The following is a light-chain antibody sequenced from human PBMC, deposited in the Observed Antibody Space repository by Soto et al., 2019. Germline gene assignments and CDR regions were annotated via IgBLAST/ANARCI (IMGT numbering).Light chain of an antibody. Sequence: AIRMTQSPSSLSASTGDRVTITCRASQGISNYLAWYQQKPGTAPKLLIYAASTLQSGVPSRFSGSGSGTDFTLTIRYLQSEDVATYFCQQYYNYPPTFGQGTKLEI. V-gene: IGKV1-8*01. J-gene: IGKJ2*01. CDR1: QGISNY. CDR2: AAS. CDR3: QQYYNYPPT.